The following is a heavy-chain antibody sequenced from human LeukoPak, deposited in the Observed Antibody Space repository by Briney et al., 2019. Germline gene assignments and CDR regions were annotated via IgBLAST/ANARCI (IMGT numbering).Heavy chain of an antibody. V-gene: IGHV4-59*01. D-gene: IGHD4-17*01. CDR3: ARATPLYGGYDF. CDR2: VYYNGNT. J-gene: IGHJ4*02. CDR1: RGSISGYY. Sequence: SETLSLTCTVSRGSISGYYWTWIRQPPGKGLDWIGFVYYNGNTRYNPSLKSRVTISVDTSENQFSLNLTSVTAADTAVYYWARATPLYGGYDFWGQGSLVTVSS.